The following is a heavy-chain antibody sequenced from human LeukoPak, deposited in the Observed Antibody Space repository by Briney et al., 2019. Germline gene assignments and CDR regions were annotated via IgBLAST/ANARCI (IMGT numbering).Heavy chain of an antibody. J-gene: IGHJ5*02. V-gene: IGHV1-18*01. CDR1: GYTFTSYG. CDR3: ARKVGATWFDP. Sequence: GASVKVSCKASGYTFTSYGISWVRQAPGQGLEWMGWISAYNGNTNYAQKLQGRVTMTTDTSTSTAYMELRSPRCDDTAVSYCARKVGATWFDPWGQGTLVTVSS. CDR2: ISAYNGNT. D-gene: IGHD1-26*01.